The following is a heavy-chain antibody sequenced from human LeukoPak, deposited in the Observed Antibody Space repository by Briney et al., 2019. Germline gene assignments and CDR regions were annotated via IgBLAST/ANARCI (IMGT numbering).Heavy chain of an antibody. V-gene: IGHV3-7*01. Sequence: GGSLRLSCAASGFTFSSYWMSWVRQAPGKGLEWVAHIKQDGSEKYYVDSVKGRFTISRDNAKNSLYLQMNSLRAEDTAVYYCAREGGYCSGGSCYSETLFDYWGQGTLVTVS. CDR2: IKQDGSEK. D-gene: IGHD2-15*01. J-gene: IGHJ4*02. CDR1: GFTFSSYW. CDR3: AREGGYCSGGSCYSETLFDY.